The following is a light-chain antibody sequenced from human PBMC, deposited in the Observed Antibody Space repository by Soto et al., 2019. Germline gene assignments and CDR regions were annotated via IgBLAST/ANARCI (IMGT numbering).Light chain of an antibody. CDR1: QNINDW. J-gene: IGKJ1*01. CDR2: DAF. CDR3: QQFNTYPWT. V-gene: IGKV1-5*01. Sequence: DIQMTQSPSTLSASVGDRVTITCRASQNINDWLAWYQQKPGKAPKLLISDAFNLASGVPSSFSGSRSGTDFTLTISSLQPDDFATYYCQQFNTYPWTFGQGTRVEVK.